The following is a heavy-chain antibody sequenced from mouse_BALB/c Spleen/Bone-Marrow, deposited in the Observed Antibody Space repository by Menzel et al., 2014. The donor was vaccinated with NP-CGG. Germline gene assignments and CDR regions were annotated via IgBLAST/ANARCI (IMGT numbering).Heavy chain of an antibody. CDR2: ISSDSDTI. V-gene: IGHV5-17*02. J-gene: IGHJ1*01. D-gene: IGHD2-4*01. CDR3: TRDHDCDWYFDV. Sequence: EVKLMESGGGLVQPGGSRKLSCTASGFTFSSFGMHWVRQAPEKGLEWVAYISSDSDTIYYADTVKGRFTISRDNPKNTLFLQMTSLRSEDTAMYCCTRDHDCDWYFDVWVAGTTVTVSS. CDR1: GFTFSSFG.